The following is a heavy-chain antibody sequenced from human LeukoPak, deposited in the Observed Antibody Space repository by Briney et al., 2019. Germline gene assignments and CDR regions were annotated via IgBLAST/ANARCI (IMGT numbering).Heavy chain of an antibody. CDR2: IGGSGSNT. D-gene: IGHD2-15*01. CDR3: AKDGGFDVPY. Sequence: PGGSLRLSCAASGFTFRNYAMSWVRQAPGKGLQWVSNIGGSGSNTYYADSVKGRFTISRDNSKNMLYLQMDSLRVEDTAVYYCAKDGGFDVPYWGQGTLVTVSS. CDR1: GFTFRNYA. V-gene: IGHV3-23*01. J-gene: IGHJ4*02.